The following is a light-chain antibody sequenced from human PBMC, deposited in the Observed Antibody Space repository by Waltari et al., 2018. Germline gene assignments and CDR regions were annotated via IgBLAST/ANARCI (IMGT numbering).Light chain of an antibody. J-gene: IGLJ3*02. CDR1: SGHSSYA. Sequence: QLVLTQSPSASASLGASVKLTCTLSSGHSSYAIAWHQQQPEKGLRYLMKLNDDGSISKGGGIPDRFSGSSSGAERYLTISSLQAEDEADYYCQTWGTGIQVFGGGTKLTVL. CDR2: LNDDGSI. V-gene: IGLV4-69*01. CDR3: QTWGTGIQV.